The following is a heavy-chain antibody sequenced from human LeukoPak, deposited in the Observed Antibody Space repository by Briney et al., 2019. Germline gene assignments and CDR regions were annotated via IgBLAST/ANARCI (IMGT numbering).Heavy chain of an antibody. CDR3: ARSPPPTTIIVIRSGMDV. D-gene: IGHD3-22*01. J-gene: IGHJ6*02. CDR2: IYTSGST. V-gene: IGHV4-4*07. Sequence: PSETLSLTCTVSGGSISSYYWSWIRQPAGKGLEWIGRIYTSGSTNYNPSLKSRVTISVDTSKNQFSLRLSSVTAADTAVYYCARSPPPTTIIVIRSGMDVWGQGTTVTVSS. CDR1: GGSISSYY.